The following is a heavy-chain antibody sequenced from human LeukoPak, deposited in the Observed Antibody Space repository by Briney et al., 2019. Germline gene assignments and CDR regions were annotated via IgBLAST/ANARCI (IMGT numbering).Heavy chain of an antibody. Sequence: ASVKASCKTSGYTFTTYGISWVRQAPGQGLEWMGWISGSNGNTKYAQKVQGRVTMTTDTSTSTAYMELRSLRSDDTAVYYCARDLVRYCSSTSCYGDYWGQGTLVTVSS. CDR3: ARDLVRYCSSTSCYGDY. CDR2: ISGSNGNT. D-gene: IGHD2-2*01. V-gene: IGHV1-18*04. J-gene: IGHJ4*02. CDR1: GYTFTTYG.